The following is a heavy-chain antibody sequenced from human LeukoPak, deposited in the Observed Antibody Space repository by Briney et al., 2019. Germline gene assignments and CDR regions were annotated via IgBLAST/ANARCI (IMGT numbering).Heavy chain of an antibody. J-gene: IGHJ4*02. CDR1: GGSFSGYY. Sequence: SETLSLTCAVYGGSFSGYYWSWIRQPPGKGLEWIGEINHSGSTNYNPSLKSRVTISVDTSKNQFSLKLSSVTAADTAVYYCARFRQYQLHYRNGPFDYWGQGTLVTASS. CDR2: INHSGST. V-gene: IGHV4-34*01. CDR3: ARFRQYQLHYRNGPFDY. D-gene: IGHD2-2*01.